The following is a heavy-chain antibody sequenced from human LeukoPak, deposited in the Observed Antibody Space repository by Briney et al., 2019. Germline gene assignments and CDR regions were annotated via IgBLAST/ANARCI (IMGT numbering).Heavy chain of an antibody. CDR1: GGSFSGYY. D-gene: IGHD3-10*01. J-gene: IGHJ6*02. V-gene: IGHV4-34*01. Sequence: PSETLSLTCAVYGGSFSGYYWSWIRRPPGKGLEWIGEINHSGSTNYNPSLKSRVTISVDTSKNQFSLKLSSVTAADTAVYYCARGRRITMVRGAKDAYYYYGMDVWGQGTTVTVSS. CDR3: ARGRRITMVRGAKDAYYYYGMDV. CDR2: INHSGST.